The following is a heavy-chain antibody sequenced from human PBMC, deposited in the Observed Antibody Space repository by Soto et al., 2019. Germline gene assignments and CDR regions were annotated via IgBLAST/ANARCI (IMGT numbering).Heavy chain of an antibody. J-gene: IGHJ5*02. V-gene: IGHV1-18*01. Sequence: VASVKVSCKASGYTFTSYGISWVRQAPGQGLEWMGWISAYNGNTNYAQKLQGRVTMTTDTSTSTAYMELRSLRSDDTAVYYCARQGEDDILTGLWGVWFDPWGQGTLVTVSS. CDR2: ISAYNGNT. CDR3: ARQGEDDILTGLWGVWFDP. D-gene: IGHD3-9*01. CDR1: GYTFTSYG.